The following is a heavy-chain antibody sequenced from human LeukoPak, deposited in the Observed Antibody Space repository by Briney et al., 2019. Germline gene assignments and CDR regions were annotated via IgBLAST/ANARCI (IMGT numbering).Heavy chain of an antibody. CDR2: IYSGGST. Sequence: PGGSLRLSCAASGFTVSSNYMSRVRHAPGKGVERVSVIYSGGSTSYADPVKGRFTISRDNSKNTLYLQMNSLRAEDTAVYYCARGRGKENWFDPWGQGTLVTVSS. J-gene: IGHJ5*02. CDR1: GFTVSSNY. V-gene: IGHV3-53*01. CDR3: ARGRGKENWFDP. D-gene: IGHD3-16*01.